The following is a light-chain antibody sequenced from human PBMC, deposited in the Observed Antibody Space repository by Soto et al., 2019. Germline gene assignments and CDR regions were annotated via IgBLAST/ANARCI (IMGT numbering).Light chain of an antibody. V-gene: IGLV2-14*01. CDR2: EVS. CDR3: SSYTSSSTRV. CDR1: NGDVGAYNY. Sequence: QSALTQPASVSGSPGQSITISCTGTNGDVGAYNYVSWYQQHPGKAPKLMIYEVSNRPSGVSNRFSGSKSGNTASLTISGLQAEDEADYYCSSYTSSSTRVFGGGTKVTVL. J-gene: IGLJ3*02.